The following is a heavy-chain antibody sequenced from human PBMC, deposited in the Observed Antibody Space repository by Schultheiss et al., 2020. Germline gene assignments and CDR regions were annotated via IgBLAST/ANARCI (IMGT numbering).Heavy chain of an antibody. CDR2: IYYSGST. D-gene: IGHD5-24*01. J-gene: IGHJ4*02. Sequence: SETLSLTCTVSGGSISSYYWSWIRQPPGKGLEWIGYIYYSGSTNYNPSLKSRVTISVDTSKNQFSLKLSSVTAADTAVYYCARTRSGRDGFLFDYWGQGTPVTVSS. CDR3: ARTRSGRDGFLFDY. V-gene: IGHV4-59*12. CDR1: GGSISSYY.